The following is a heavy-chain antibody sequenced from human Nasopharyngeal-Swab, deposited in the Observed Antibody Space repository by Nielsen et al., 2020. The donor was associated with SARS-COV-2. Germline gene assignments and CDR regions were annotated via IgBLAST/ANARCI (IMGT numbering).Heavy chain of an antibody. V-gene: IGHV3-21*01. Sequence: GGSLRLSCAASGFTFSSYSMNWVRQAPGKGLAWVSSISSSSSYIYYADSVKGRFTISRDNAKNPLYLQMNSLRAEDTAVYYCARGGYGDLLFLFDYWGQGTLVTVSS. CDR2: ISSSSSYI. CDR3: ARGGYGDLLFLFDY. D-gene: IGHD4-17*01. J-gene: IGHJ4*02. CDR1: GFTFSSYS.